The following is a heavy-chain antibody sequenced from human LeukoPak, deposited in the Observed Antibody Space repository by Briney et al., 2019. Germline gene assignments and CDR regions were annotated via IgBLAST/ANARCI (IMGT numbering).Heavy chain of an antibody. V-gene: IGHV1-8*02. J-gene: IGHJ4*02. CDR3: ARETRGYRDY. CDR2: MNPNSGNT. CDR1: GYTFTSYD. D-gene: IGHD5-18*01. Sequence: GASVKVSCKASGYTFTSYDINWVRQATGQGLEWMGWMNPNSGNTGYAQKFQGRVTMTTDTSTSTAYMELRSLRSDDTAVYYCARETRGYRDYWGQGTLVTVSS.